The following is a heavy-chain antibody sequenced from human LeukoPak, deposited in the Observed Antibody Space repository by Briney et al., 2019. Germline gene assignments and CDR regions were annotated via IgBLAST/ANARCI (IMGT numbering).Heavy chain of an antibody. Sequence: GASVKVSCKASGYTFTSYGISWVRQAPGQGLEWMGWISAYNGNTNYAQKLQGRVTMTTDTSTSTAYMELRSLRSDDTAVYYCARDDRGHVLRFLEWLRTEMNAFDIWGQGTMVTVSS. V-gene: IGHV1-18*01. CDR1: GYTFTSYG. J-gene: IGHJ3*02. CDR3: ARDDRGHVLRFLEWLRTEMNAFDI. D-gene: IGHD3-3*01. CDR2: ISAYNGNT.